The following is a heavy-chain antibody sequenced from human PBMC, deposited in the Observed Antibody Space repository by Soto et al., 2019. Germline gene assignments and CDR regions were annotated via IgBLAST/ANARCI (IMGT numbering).Heavy chain of an antibody. CDR1: GFTFNTFP. CDR3: ARDYQYSFDM. V-gene: IGHV3-48*01. Sequence: VGSLRLSCAASGFTFNTFPMNWVRLAPGKGLEWLSHISSGSDATYYADSVKGRITISRDNARKSLYLQMNSLIVDDTAVYYCARDYQYSFDMWGQGTMVTVSS. D-gene: IGHD2-15*01. J-gene: IGHJ3*02. CDR2: ISSGSDAT.